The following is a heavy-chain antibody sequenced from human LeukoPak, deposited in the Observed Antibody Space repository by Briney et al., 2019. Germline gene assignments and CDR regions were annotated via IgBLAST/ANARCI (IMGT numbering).Heavy chain of an antibody. CDR2: IYTSGST. Sequence: SETLSLICTVSGGSISSYYWSWIRQPAGKGLEWIGRIYTSGSTNYNPSLKSRVTMSVDTSKNQFSLKLSSVTAADTAMYYCARDYYGSGSFDYWGQGTLVTVSS. CDR1: GGSISSYY. D-gene: IGHD3-10*01. J-gene: IGHJ4*02. CDR3: ARDYYGSGSFDY. V-gene: IGHV4-4*07.